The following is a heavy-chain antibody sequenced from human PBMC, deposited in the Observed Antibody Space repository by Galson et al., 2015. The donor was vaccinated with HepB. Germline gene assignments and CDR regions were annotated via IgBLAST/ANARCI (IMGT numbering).Heavy chain of an antibody. Sequence: SLRLSCAASGFNFRFFAMSWVRQAPGKGLEWVSDICGGGRKTIYADSVKGRFTVSRDNSRNTLFLQMSSLTAEDTAIYYCAKEATGGASGWPNDLWGQGTLVTVAS. V-gene: IGHV3-23*01. CDR3: AKEATGGASGWPNDL. J-gene: IGHJ5*02. CDR1: GFNFRFFA. D-gene: IGHD6-19*01. CDR2: ICGGGRKT.